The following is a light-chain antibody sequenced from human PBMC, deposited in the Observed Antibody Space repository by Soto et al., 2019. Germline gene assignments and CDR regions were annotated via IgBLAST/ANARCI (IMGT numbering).Light chain of an antibody. V-gene: IGKV1-39*01. CDR3: QQTYSIPLP. J-gene: IGKJ1*01. CDR2: AAS. CDR1: QNIRNY. Sequence: HMRHSPSSLSASVLDRVTITFLASQNIRNYLVWYQQKADKAPNLLIYAASSLQSGVPSRLSGSGSGTDFTLTISSLQPEDFATYYCQQTYSIPLPFGQGTKVDIK.